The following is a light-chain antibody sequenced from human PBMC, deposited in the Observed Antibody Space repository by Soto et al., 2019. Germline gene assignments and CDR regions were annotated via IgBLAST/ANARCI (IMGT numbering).Light chain of an antibody. Sequence: QSVLTQPPSASGTPGQRVTISCSGSSSNIGSYPVNWYQQLPGTAPKLLIYSTNQRPSGVPDRFSGSKSGTSASLAISGLQSEDEADYYCAVWDDSLNRRVFGGGTKLTVL. J-gene: IGLJ3*02. CDR1: SSNIGSYP. CDR3: AVWDDSLNRRV. V-gene: IGLV1-44*01. CDR2: STN.